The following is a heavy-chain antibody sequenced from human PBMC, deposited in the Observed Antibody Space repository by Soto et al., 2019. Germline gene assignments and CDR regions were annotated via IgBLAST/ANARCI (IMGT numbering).Heavy chain of an antibody. J-gene: IGHJ4*02. D-gene: IGHD7-27*01. Sequence: GGSLRLSCAASGFSFSISPMHWVRQAPGKGPEWVALISYDGTNKFYADSVKGRFTISRDNSKSTLYLQVDSLRPEDAAVYYCARDPKTSGGQHWAFDYFDSWGQGTLVTVSS. V-gene: IGHV3-30-3*01. CDR1: GFSFSISP. CDR3: ARDPKTSGGQHWAFDYFDS. CDR2: ISYDGTNK.